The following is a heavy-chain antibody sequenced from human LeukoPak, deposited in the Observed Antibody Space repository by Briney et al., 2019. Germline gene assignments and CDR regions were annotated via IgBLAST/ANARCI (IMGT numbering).Heavy chain of an antibody. CDR2: IYYSGST. V-gene: IGHV4-31*03. J-gene: IGHJ3*02. Sequence: SETLSLTCTVSGGSISSGGYYWSWIRQHPGKGLEWIGYIYYSGSTYYNPSLKSRVTISVDTSKNQFSLKLSSVTAADTAVYYCARDREYYGSGSPGAFDIWGQGTMVTVYS. CDR3: ARDREYYGSGSPGAFDI. CDR1: GGSISSGGYY. D-gene: IGHD3-10*01.